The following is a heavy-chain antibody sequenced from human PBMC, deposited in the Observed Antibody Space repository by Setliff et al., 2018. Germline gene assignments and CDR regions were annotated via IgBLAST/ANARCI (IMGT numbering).Heavy chain of an antibody. J-gene: IGHJ4*02. V-gene: IGHV4-59*01. Sequence: SETLSLTCTVSDGSLSTYYWSWIRQPPGKGLEFIGYVYYSGTAKYDPSLKSRVTMSVDTSKTQFSPKLNSMTTADTAVYYCARGGTYRYFDYWGQGALVTVSS. CDR3: ARGGTYRYFDY. CDR2: VYYSGTA. CDR1: DGSLSTYY.